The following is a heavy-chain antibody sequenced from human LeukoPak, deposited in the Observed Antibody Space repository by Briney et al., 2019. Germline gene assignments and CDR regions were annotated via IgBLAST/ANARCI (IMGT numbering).Heavy chain of an antibody. CDR3: ARHRHSDYSLGYYYYGMDV. CDR2: IYSGGST. V-gene: IGHV3-66*04. J-gene: IGHJ6*02. CDR1: GFTVSSNY. D-gene: IGHD4-11*01. Sequence: PGGSLRLSCAASGFTVSSNYMSWVRQAPGKGLEWVSVIYSGGSTYYADSVKGRFTISRDNSKNTLYLQMNSLRAEDTAVYYCARHRHSDYSLGYYYYGMDVWGQGTTVTVFS.